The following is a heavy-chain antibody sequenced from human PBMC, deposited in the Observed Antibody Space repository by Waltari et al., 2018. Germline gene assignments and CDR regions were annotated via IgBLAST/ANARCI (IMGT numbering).Heavy chain of an antibody. CDR3: ARGFRYYDFWSGYSSGYMDV. Sequence: QVQLQQWGAGLLKPSETLSLTCAVYGGSFSGYYWSWIRQPPGKGLEWIGEINHSGSTNYNPSLKSRVTISVDTSKNQFSLKLSSVTAADTAVYYCARGFRYYDFWSGYSSGYMDVWGKGTTVTVSS. CDR1: GGSFSGYY. CDR2: INHSGST. D-gene: IGHD3-3*01. V-gene: IGHV4-34*01. J-gene: IGHJ6*03.